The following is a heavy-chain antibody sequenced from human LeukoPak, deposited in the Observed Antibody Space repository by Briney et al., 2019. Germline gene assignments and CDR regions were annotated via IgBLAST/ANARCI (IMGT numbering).Heavy chain of an antibody. D-gene: IGHD2-21*02. Sequence: GGSLRLSCTASGFTFGDYAMSWFRQAPGKALEWVGFIRSKAYGGTTEYAASVKGRFTISRDDSKSIAYLQMNSLKTEDTAVYYCTRGYCGGDCYSQHFDYWGQGTLVTVSS. CDR1: GFTFGDYA. CDR3: TRGYCGGDCYSQHFDY. J-gene: IGHJ4*02. CDR2: IRSKAYGGTT. V-gene: IGHV3-49*03.